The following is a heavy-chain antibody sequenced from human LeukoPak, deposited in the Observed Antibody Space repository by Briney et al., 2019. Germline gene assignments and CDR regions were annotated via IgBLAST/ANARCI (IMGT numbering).Heavy chain of an antibody. CDR1: GGTFSSYA. J-gene: IGHJ4*02. V-gene: IGHV1-18*01. D-gene: IGHD5-24*01. CDR3: ARSSRDGFLFDY. Sequence: GASVKVSCKASGGTFSSYAISWVRQAPGQGLEWMGWISAYNGNTNYAQKLQGRVTMTTDTSTSTAYMELRSLRSDDTAVYYCARSSRDGFLFDYWGQGTLVTVSS. CDR2: ISAYNGNT.